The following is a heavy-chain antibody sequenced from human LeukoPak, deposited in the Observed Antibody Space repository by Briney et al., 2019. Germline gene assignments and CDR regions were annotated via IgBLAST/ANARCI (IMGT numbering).Heavy chain of an antibody. D-gene: IGHD6-19*01. CDR2: IGSNGGST. Sequence: PGGSLRLSCAASGFTFSTYGMHWVRQAPGKGLEYVSTIGSNGGSTYYADSVKGRFTVSRDNSRNTLYLQMDGLTVEDMAIYYCARDMGRGNGWYNADHWGQGTLVTVSS. J-gene: IGHJ4*02. CDR1: GFTFSTYG. CDR3: ARDMGRGNGWYNADH. V-gene: IGHV3-64*02.